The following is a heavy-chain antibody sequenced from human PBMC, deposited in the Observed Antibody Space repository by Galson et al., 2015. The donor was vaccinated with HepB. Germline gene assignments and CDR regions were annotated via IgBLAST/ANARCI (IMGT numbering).Heavy chain of an antibody. CDR3: AQLGTGY. V-gene: IGHV3-53*01. CDR1: GFSIRSHY. CDR2: IHGGNNK. J-gene: IGHJ4*02. D-gene: IGHD6-13*01. Sequence: SLRLSCAASGFSIRSHYMNWVRQAPGKGLEWVSVIHGGNNKDYADSVEGRVTISRDDSINTLFLQMNSLRVEDTAVYYCAQLGTGYWGQGTLVTVSS.